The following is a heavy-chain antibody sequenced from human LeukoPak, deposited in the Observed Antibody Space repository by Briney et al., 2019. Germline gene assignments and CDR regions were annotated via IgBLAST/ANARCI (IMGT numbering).Heavy chain of an antibody. Sequence: KPSETLSLTCAVYGGSFSGYYWSWIRQPPGKGLEWIGEINHSGSTNYNPSLKSRVTISVDTSKNQFSLKLSSVTAADTAVYYCARDTISPTHGYYYYYYGMDVWGQGTTVTVSS. V-gene: IGHV4-34*01. J-gene: IGHJ6*02. CDR1: GGSFSGYY. D-gene: IGHD3-9*01. CDR3: ARDTISPTHGYYYYYYGMDV. CDR2: INHSGST.